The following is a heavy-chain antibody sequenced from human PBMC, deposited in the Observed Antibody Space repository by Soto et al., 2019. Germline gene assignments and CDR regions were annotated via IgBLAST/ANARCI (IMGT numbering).Heavy chain of an antibody. Sequence: SGTPSLTFTFSCCSVRSGCYYWSLVRPPPGKGLEWIGYIYYSGSTNYNPSLKSRVTISVDTSKNQFSLKLSSVTAADTAVYYCARASMVRAYGMDVWGQGTTVTVSS. CDR2: IYYSGST. V-gene: IGHV4-61*01. CDR1: CCSVRSGCYY. D-gene: IGHD3-10*01. CDR3: ARASMVRAYGMDV. J-gene: IGHJ6*02.